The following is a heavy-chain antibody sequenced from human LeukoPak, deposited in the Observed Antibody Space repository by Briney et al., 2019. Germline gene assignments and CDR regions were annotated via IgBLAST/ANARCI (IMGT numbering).Heavy chain of an antibody. J-gene: IGHJ3*02. CDR3: AKDLTVTSADAFDI. D-gene: IGHD4-17*01. CDR1: GFIFSNYA. V-gene: IGHV3-23*01. Sequence: GGSLRLSCAASGFIFSNYAMNWVRQAPGKGLEWVSTFGGRGGGTYYADSVKGRSTISRDDSKNTLYLQMNSLRAEDTAVYYCAKDLTVTSADAFDIWGQGTVVTVSS. CDR2: FGGRGGGT.